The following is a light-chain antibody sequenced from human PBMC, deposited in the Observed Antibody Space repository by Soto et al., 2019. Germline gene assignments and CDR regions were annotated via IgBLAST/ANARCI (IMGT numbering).Light chain of an antibody. CDR2: TTN. CDR3: AAWDDSLNGHV. Sequence: QSVLTQPHSASGTPGQRVTISCSGSSSNIGTSSVHWFQQLPGTAPKLIISTTNQRPSGVPERFSGSKSGTSASLAIIGLQSEDEADYYCAAWDDSLNGHVFGTGTKVTVL. J-gene: IGLJ1*01. CDR1: SSNIGTSS. V-gene: IGLV1-44*01.